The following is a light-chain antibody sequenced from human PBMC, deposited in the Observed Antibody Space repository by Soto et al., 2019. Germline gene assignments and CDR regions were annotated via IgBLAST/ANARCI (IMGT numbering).Light chain of an antibody. CDR3: QQYNNWPRT. J-gene: IGKJ1*01. CDR2: GAS. V-gene: IGKV3-15*01. Sequence: EIVMTQSPATLSVSPGERATLSCRASQSVSSNLAWYQQKPGQAPRLLIYGASTRGPGIPARFSGSESGTEVTLTISSLQSEDLVVYYCQQYNNWPRTFGQGTKVEIK. CDR1: QSVSSN.